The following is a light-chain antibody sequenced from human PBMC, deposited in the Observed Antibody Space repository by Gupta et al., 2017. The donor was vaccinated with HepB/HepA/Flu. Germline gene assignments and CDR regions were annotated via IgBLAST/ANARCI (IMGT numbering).Light chain of an antibody. Sequence: QSVLTQPPSVSGAPGQRVTISCTGSSSNIGAGYDVHWYQQLPGTAPKLITYVNNNRPSGVPDRFSGSKSGTSASLAITGLQAADEANYYCQSYDRSLMTTVFGGGTKLTVL. CDR1: SSNIGAGYD. CDR3: QSYDRSLMTTV. CDR2: VNN. J-gene: IGLJ3*02. V-gene: IGLV1-40*01.